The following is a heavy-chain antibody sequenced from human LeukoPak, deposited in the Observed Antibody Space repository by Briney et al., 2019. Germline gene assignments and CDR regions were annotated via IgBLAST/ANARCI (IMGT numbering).Heavy chain of an antibody. Sequence: GGSLRLSCAASGFTFSSYWMSWVRQAPGKGLEWVANIKQDGSEKYYVDSVKGRFTISRDNAKNSLYLQMNSLRAEDTAVYYCASSSPYYYYYYMDVWGKGTTVTVSS. CDR3: ASSSPYYYYYYMDV. CDR1: GFTFSSYW. D-gene: IGHD3-10*01. CDR2: IKQDGSEK. V-gene: IGHV3-7*01. J-gene: IGHJ6*03.